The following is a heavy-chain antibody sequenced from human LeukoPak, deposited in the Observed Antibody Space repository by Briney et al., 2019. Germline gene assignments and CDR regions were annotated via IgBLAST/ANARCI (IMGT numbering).Heavy chain of an antibody. CDR1: GYTFTSYD. D-gene: IGHD3-22*01. V-gene: IGHV1-8*01. J-gene: IGHJ4*02. CDR2: MNPNGGNT. Sequence: ASVKVSCKASGYTFTSYDINWVRQATGQGLEWMGWMNPNGGNTGYAQKFQGRVTMTWNTSISTAYMELSSLRSEDTAVYYCARGYRYYDSSGYYSVDYWGQGTLVTVSS. CDR3: ARGYRYYDSSGYYSVDY.